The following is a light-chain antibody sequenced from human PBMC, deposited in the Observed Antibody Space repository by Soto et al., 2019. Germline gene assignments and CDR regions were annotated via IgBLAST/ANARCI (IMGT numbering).Light chain of an antibody. Sequence: EIVLTQSPGTLSLSPGERATLSCRASQSVSSSYLAWYQQKPGQAPRLLIYGASIRATGIPDRFSGSGSGTDFTLTVSRLGAEDFAVYYCQQYGSSLVFGQETRLEIK. CDR2: GAS. J-gene: IGKJ5*01. CDR1: QSVSSSY. CDR3: QQYGSSLV. V-gene: IGKV3-20*01.